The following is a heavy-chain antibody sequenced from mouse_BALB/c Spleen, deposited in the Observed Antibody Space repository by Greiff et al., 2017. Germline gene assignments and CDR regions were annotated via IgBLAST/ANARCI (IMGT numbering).Heavy chain of an antibody. CDR3: TRRSGNYFAY. Sequence: VQLQQSVAELVKPGASVKLSCKASGYTFTSYYMYWVKQRPGQGLEWIGEINPSNGGTNFNEKFKSKATLTVDKSSSTAYMQLSSLTSEDSAVYYCTRRSGNYFAYWGQGTLVTVSA. CDR2: INPSNGGT. J-gene: IGHJ3*01. V-gene: IGHV1S81*02. CDR1: GYTFTSYY. D-gene: IGHD2-1*01.